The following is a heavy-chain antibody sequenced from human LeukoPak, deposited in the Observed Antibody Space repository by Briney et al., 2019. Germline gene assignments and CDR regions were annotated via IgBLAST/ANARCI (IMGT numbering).Heavy chain of an antibody. D-gene: IGHD3-10*01. CDR3: TTDYYGSGSYYRESYFDY. V-gene: IGHV3-15*01. J-gene: IGHJ4*02. Sequence: GGSLRLSCAASGFTFSNAWMSWVRQAPGKGLEWVGRIKSKTDGGTTDYAAPVKGRFTISRDDSKNTLYLQMNSLKTEDTAVYYCTTDYYGSGSYYRESYFDYWGQGTLVTVSS. CDR1: GFTFSNAW. CDR2: IKSKTDGGTT.